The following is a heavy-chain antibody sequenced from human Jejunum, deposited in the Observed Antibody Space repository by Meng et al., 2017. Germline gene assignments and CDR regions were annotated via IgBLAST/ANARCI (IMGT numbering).Heavy chain of an antibody. CDR3: ARDLGNSGWLNDY. V-gene: IGHV3-30*01. CDR2: ISYDGSDK. D-gene: IGHD6-19*01. Sequence: SLKTYCAASGCIFTTYAMHWVRQAPGKGLEWVAVISYDGSDKHYAGSVKGRFTISRDNAKDTLYLEMNSLRPEDKAVYYCARDLGNSGWLNDYLGQGTLVTVSS. CDR1: GCIFTTYA. J-gene: IGHJ4*02.